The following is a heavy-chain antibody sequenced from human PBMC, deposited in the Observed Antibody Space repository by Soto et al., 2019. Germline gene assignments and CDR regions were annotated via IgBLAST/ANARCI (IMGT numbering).Heavy chain of an antibody. CDR1: GFTFSSYW. CDR2: INSDGSST. V-gene: IGHV3-74*01. D-gene: IGHD3-3*01. Sequence: GGSLRLSCAASGFTFSSYWMHWVRQAPGKGLVWVSRINSDGSSTSYADSVKGRFTISRDNAKNTLYLQMNSLRAEDTAVYYCARANYDFWSGYYLGWFDPWGQGTLVTVSS. J-gene: IGHJ5*02. CDR3: ARANYDFWSGYYLGWFDP.